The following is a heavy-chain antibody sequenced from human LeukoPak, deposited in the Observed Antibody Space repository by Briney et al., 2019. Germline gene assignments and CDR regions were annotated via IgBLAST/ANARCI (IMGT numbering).Heavy chain of an antibody. J-gene: IGHJ4*02. CDR1: GFTVSNYW. D-gene: IGHD1-1*01. Sequence: HPGGSLRLSCGASGFTVSNYWMHWVRQAPGKGLVWVSRLHSDGSSTAYADSVKGRFTISRDNAKNSLYLQMNSLRVEDTALYYCARDMAHQQLPYEYWGQGTLVTVSS. V-gene: IGHV3-74*03. CDR3: ARDMAHQQLPYEY. CDR2: LHSDGSST.